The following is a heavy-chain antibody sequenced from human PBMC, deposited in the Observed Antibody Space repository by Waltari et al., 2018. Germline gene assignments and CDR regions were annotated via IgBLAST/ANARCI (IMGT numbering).Heavy chain of an antibody. D-gene: IGHD3-22*01. Sequence: QVQLVQSGAEVRKPGASVTVSCKASGYTFSTYGIAWVRQAPGQGLEWMGWIRGYDGDTKYAREFEGRLTVTTDTSTNTAHMELRSLRSDDTAVYYCARLYDASAYYNTYLDPWGQGALVTVSS. CDR1: GYTFSTYG. CDR3: ARLYDASAYYNTYLDP. V-gene: IGHV1-18*01. CDR2: IRGYDGDT. J-gene: IGHJ5*02.